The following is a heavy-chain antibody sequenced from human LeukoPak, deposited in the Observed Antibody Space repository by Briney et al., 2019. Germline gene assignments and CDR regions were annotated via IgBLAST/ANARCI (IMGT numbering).Heavy chain of an antibody. V-gene: IGHV3-23*01. CDR3: AKHLFGSSAVDWFDP. CDR1: GFTFSAYA. CDR2: ISGGGGSI. J-gene: IGHJ5*02. D-gene: IGHD2-15*01. Sequence: PRGSLRLSCAASGFTFSAYAMSWVRQAPGRGLEWVSGISGGGGSIFYADSVKGRFAISRDNSKDTLYLQMTSLRGEDTAVYYCAKHLFGSSAVDWFDPWGQGTLVTVSS.